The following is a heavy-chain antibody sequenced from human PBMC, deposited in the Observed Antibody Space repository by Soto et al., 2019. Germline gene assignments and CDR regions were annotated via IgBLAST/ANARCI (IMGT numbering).Heavy chain of an antibody. D-gene: IGHD1-7*01. CDR1: GFTFSSYS. CDR3: ARETLRYNWNYPLAAGAFDI. CDR2: ISSSSSYI. J-gene: IGHJ3*02. Sequence: GGSLRLSCAASGFTFSSYSMNLVRQAPGKGLEWVSSISSSSSYIYYADSVKGRFTISRDNAKNSLYLQMNSLRAEDTAVYYCARETLRYNWNYPLAAGAFDIWGQGTVVTVSS. V-gene: IGHV3-21*01.